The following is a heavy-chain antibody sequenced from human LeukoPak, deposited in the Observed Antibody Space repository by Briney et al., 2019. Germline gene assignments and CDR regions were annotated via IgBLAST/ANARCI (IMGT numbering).Heavy chain of an antibody. Sequence: GGTLRLSCAASGVTFRIYGMSWVRQAPGKGLEWVSGISGSGSTTNYAESVKGRFTISRDNSKNTLYLQMSSLRAEDTAVYYCAKAGADRVLRHFDWSSWEWGQGTLVTVSS. CDR2: ISGSGSTT. V-gene: IGHV3-23*01. CDR1: GVTFRIYG. D-gene: IGHD3-9*01. J-gene: IGHJ4*02. CDR3: AKAGADRVLRHFDWSSWE.